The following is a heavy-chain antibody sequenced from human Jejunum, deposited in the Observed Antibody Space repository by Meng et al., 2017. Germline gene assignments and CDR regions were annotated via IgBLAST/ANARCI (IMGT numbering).Heavy chain of an antibody. CDR3: ARDHMGSLDY. J-gene: IGHJ4*02. D-gene: IGHD1-26*01. V-gene: IGHV4-61*08. CDR2: AST. CDR1: GGSGSSAGYQ. Sequence: VPLPETGPGLVRPSGTLSRICSVSGGSGSSAGYQWSWIRQPPGKGLEWIGYASTNYNPSLKSRVTISVDTSKNQFSLRLTSVTAADTAVYYCARDHMGSLDYWGQGILVTVSS.